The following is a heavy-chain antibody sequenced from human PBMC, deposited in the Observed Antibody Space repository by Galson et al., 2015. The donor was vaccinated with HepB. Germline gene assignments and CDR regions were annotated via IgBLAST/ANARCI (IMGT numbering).Heavy chain of an antibody. CDR2: ISSSSSTI. V-gene: IGHV3-48*01. D-gene: IGHD1-26*01. CDR1: GFTFSSYS. Sequence: SLRLSCAASGFTFSSYSMNWVRQAPGKGLEWVSYISSSSSTIYYADSVKGRFTISGDNAKNSLYLQMNSLRAEDTAVYYCARDQGEQWELDPDAFDIWGQGTMVTVSS. J-gene: IGHJ3*02. CDR3: ARDQGEQWELDPDAFDI.